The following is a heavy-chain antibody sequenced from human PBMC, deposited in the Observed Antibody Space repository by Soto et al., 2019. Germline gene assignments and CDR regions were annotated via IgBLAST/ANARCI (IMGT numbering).Heavy chain of an antibody. D-gene: IGHD6-13*01. Sequence: GASVKVSCKASGYTFTSYDINWVRQATGQGLEWMGWMNPNSGNTGYAQKFQGRVTMTRNTSISTAYMELSSLRSEDTAVYYCVSSMAAAGAIDYWGQGTLVTVAS. CDR3: VSSMAAAGAIDY. CDR2: MNPNSGNT. CDR1: GYTFTSYD. V-gene: IGHV1-8*02. J-gene: IGHJ4*02.